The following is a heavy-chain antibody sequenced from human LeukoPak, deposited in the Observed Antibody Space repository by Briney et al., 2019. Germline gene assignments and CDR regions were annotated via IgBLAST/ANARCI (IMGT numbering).Heavy chain of an antibody. V-gene: IGHV1-46*03. Sequence: ASVKVSCKASGYTFTSYYMHWVRQAPGQGLEWMGIINPSGGSTSYAQKFQGRVTMTRDTSTSTVYMELSSLRSEDTAVYYCARGPDIVVVPAATYCYYYMDVWGKGTTVTVSS. CDR1: GYTFTSYY. CDR2: INPSGGST. CDR3: ARGPDIVVVPAATYCYYYMDV. D-gene: IGHD2-2*01. J-gene: IGHJ6*03.